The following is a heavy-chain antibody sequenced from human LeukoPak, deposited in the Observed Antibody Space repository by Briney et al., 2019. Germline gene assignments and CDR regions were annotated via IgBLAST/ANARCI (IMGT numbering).Heavy chain of an antibody. D-gene: IGHD1-26*01. V-gene: IGHV4-34*01. J-gene: IGHJ4*02. CDR1: GGSFSGYY. CDR2: INHSGST. Sequence: SETLPLTCAVYGGSFSGYYWSWIRQPPGKGLEWIGEINHSGSTNYNPSLKSRVTISVDTSKNQFSLKLSSVTAADTAVYYCARGWIVGATDFDYWGQGTLVTVSS. CDR3: ARGWIVGATDFDY.